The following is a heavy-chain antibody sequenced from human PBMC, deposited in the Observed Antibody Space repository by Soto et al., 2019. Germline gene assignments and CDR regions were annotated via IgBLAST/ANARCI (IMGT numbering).Heavy chain of an antibody. J-gene: IGHJ6*03. CDR2: ISGSGGST. CDR3: AKSELARDWFQDYYYYMDV. D-gene: IGHD3-9*01. V-gene: IGHV3-23*01. CDR1: GFTFSSYA. Sequence: PGGSLRLSCAASGFTFSSYAMSWVRQAPGKGLEWVSAISGSGGSTYYADSVKGRFTISRDNSKNTLYLQMNSLRAEDTAVYYCAKSELARDWFQDYYYYMDVWGKGTTVTVSS.